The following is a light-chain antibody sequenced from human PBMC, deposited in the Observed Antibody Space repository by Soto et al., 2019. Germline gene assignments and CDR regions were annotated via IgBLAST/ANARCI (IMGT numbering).Light chain of an antibody. J-gene: IGKJ5*01. Sequence: EIVLTQSPGTLSLSPGERATLSCRASQSVSSSYLAWYQQKPGPAPXXLXYDASNRATGIPARFSGSGSGTDFTLTISSLEPEEFAVYYCQQRSNWPPRITFGQGTRLEIK. CDR2: DAS. CDR1: QSVSSSY. V-gene: IGKV3D-20*02. CDR3: QQRSNWPPRIT.